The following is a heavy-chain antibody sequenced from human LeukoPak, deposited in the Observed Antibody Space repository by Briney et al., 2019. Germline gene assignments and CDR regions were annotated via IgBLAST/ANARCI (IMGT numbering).Heavy chain of an antibody. D-gene: IGHD3-10*01. V-gene: IGHV4-59*01. J-gene: IGHJ4*02. CDR3: AREGSGSYNDY. CDR1: GVSISSYY. CDR2: IYYSGST. Sequence: PSETLSLTCTVSGVSISSYYWSWIRQPPGKGLEWIGYIYYSGSTNYNPSLKSRVTISVDTSKNQFSLKLSSVTAADTAVYYCAREGSGSYNDYWGQGTLVTVSS.